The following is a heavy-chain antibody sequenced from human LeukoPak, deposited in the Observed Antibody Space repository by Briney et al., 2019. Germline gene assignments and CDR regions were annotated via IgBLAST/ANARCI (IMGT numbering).Heavy chain of an antibody. J-gene: IGHJ4*02. V-gene: IGHV1-69*05. CDR3: ATRSKTAMVSLGY. Sequence: ASVKVSCKASGGTFSSYAISWVRQAPGQGLEWMGRIIPIFGTANYAQKLQGRVTITTDESTSTAYMELSSLRSEDTAVYYCATRSKTAMVSLGYWGQGTLVTVSS. CDR1: GGTFSSYA. D-gene: IGHD5-18*01. CDR2: IIPIFGTA.